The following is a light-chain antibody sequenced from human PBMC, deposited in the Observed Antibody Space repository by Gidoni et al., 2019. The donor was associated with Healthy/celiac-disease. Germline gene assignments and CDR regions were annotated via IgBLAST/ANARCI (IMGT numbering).Light chain of an antibody. CDR2: AAS. CDR3: QQYYSYPWT. J-gene: IGKJ1*01. V-gene: IGKV1-8*01. Sequence: AIRLTQSPSSFSASTGDRVTITCRASQGISSYLAWYQQKPGKAPKLLIYAASTLQSGVPSRCSGSGSGTDFTLIISCLQSEDFATYYCQQYYSYPWTFGQGTKVEIK. CDR1: QGISSY.